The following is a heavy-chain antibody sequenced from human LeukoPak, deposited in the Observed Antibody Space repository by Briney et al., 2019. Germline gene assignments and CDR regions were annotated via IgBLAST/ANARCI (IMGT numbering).Heavy chain of an antibody. J-gene: IGHJ6*02. CDR3: ARVGSSGWSYYYYYGMDV. D-gene: IGHD6-19*01. V-gene: IGHV4-59*01. CDR2: IYYSGST. CDR1: GGSISSYY. Sequence: PSETLSLTCTVSGGSISSYYWSWIRQPPGKGLEWIGYIYYSGSTNYNPSLKSRVTISVDTSKNQFSLKLSSVTAADTAVYYCARVGSSGWSYYYYYGMDVWGQGTTVTVSS.